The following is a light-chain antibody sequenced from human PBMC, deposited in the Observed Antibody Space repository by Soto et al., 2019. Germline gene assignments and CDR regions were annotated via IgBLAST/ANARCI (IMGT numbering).Light chain of an antibody. CDR1: SSDVGSYNL. CDR2: EGC. J-gene: IGLJ1*01. V-gene: IGLV2-23*01. Sequence: QSVLTQPASVSGSPGQSITISCTGTSSDVGSYNLVSWYQQHPGKAPKHMIDEGCKRPSGVSNRFSGSKSGNTASLTISGLQAEDEADYYCCSYAGSSSYVFGTGTKVTVL. CDR3: CSYAGSSSYV.